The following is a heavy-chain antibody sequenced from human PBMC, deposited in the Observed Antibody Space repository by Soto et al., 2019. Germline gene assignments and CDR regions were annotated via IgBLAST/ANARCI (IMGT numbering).Heavy chain of an antibody. CDR2: IKTDGSEE. V-gene: IGHV3-7*01. CDR1: GLTFRTYL. J-gene: IGHJ4*02. Sequence: PGGSLRLSCRTSGLTFRTYLMSWVRQAPGKGLEWVANIKTDGSEEYYADSVEGRFTISRDNTKNSLYLQMNSLRADDTAMYYCAREGPFDYWGQGTLVTVSS. CDR3: AREGPFDY.